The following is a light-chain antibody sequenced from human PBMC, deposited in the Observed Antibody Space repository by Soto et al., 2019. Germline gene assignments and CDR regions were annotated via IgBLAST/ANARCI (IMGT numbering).Light chain of an antibody. CDR1: QSISSW. J-gene: IGKJ2*01. Sequence: DIQMTQSPSTLSAFVGDRVTITCRASQSISSWLAWYQQKPGKAPKLLIYKASSFESGVPSRFSGSGSGTEFTLTISSLQPNDFATYYCQQYKSYPYTFGQGTKLEIK. CDR2: KAS. CDR3: QQYKSYPYT. V-gene: IGKV1-5*03.